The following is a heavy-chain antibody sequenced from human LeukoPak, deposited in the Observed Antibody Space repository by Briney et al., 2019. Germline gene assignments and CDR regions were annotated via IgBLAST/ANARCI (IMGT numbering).Heavy chain of an antibody. CDR1: GFTFSGYW. D-gene: IGHD5-18*01. V-gene: IGHV3-7*01. CDR2: IKQDGSEK. J-gene: IGHJ4*02. Sequence: GGSLRLSCAASGFTFSGYWMSWVRQAPGKGLEWVANIKQDGSEKYYVDSVKGRFTISRDNAKNSLYLQMNSLRAEDTAVYYCAREYSYGYFDYWGQGTLVTVSS. CDR3: AREYSYGYFDY.